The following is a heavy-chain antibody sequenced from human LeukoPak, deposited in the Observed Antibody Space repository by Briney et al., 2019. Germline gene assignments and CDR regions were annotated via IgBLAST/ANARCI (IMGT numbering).Heavy chain of an antibody. V-gene: IGHV3-48*03. CDR1: GFTFSSYE. J-gene: IGHJ3*02. Sequence: PGGSLRLSCAASGFTFSSYEMNWVRQAPGKGLEWVSYISSSGSTIYYADSVKGRFTISRDNAKNSLYLQMNSLRAEDTAVYYCARDDIYDSSGKLLAAFDIWGQGTMVTVSS. CDR2: ISSSGSTI. D-gene: IGHD3-22*01. CDR3: ARDDIYDSSGKLLAAFDI.